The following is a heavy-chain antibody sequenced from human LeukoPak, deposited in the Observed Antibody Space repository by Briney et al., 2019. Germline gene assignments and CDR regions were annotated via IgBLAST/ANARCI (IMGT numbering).Heavy chain of an antibody. CDR2: IHFSGST. CDR1: GGSINNYY. Sequence: PSETLSLTCSVSGGSINNYYWNWIRQPPGKGLEWIGYIHFSGSTSYNPALKSRVTISVDTSKNQFSLILTSVTAADTAVYYCARGLYNTDWYRVVGIWGRGTLVTVSS. V-gene: IGHV4-59*01. D-gene: IGHD3-9*01. J-gene: IGHJ4*02. CDR3: ARGLYNTDWYRVVGI.